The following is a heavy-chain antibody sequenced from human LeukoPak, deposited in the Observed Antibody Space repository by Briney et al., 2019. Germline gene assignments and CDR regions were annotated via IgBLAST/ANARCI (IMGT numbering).Heavy chain of an antibody. D-gene: IGHD2-15*01. CDR3: ARDWRYCSGGSCSYHFDY. CDR2: IYTSGST. Sequence: NTSETLSLTCTVSGGSISSYYWSWIRQPAGKGLEWIGRIYTSGSTNYNPSLNSRVTISVDKSKNHFSLKLTSVTAADTAVYYCARDWRYCSGGSCSYHFDYWGQGALVTVSS. J-gene: IGHJ4*02. CDR1: GGSISSYY. V-gene: IGHV4-4*07.